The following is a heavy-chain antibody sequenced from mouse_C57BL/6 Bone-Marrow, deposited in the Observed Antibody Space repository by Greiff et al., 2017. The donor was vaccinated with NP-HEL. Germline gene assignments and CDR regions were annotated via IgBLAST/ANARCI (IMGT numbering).Heavy chain of an antibody. CDR3: TRGGPGSYWCFDF. CDR1: GFTFTDYY. J-gene: IGHJ1*03. D-gene: IGHD1-1*01. CDR2: IHPEDGDT. V-gene: IGHV14-1*01. Sequence: EVKLVESGAELVRPGASVKLSCTASGFTFTDYYMHWVKQRPGQGLEWIGSIHPEDGDTEYDPKFQGKATLTLDKSSNTAYLALSRRTSEDTAVDFCTRGGPGSYWCFDFWGTGTTVTVSS.